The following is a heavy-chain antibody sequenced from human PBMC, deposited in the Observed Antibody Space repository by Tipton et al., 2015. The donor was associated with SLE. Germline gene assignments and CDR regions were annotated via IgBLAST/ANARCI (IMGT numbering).Heavy chain of an antibody. Sequence: GSVRLSCAASGFTFSSYEMNWVRQAPGKGLEWVSYISSSGSTIYYADSVKGRFTISRDNAKNSLYLQMNSLRAEDAALYYCARDSSLGTLDYWGQGTLVTVSS. J-gene: IGHJ4*02. D-gene: IGHD1-26*01. CDR1: GFTFSSYE. CDR3: ARDSSLGTLDY. CDR2: ISSSGSTI. V-gene: IGHV3-48*03.